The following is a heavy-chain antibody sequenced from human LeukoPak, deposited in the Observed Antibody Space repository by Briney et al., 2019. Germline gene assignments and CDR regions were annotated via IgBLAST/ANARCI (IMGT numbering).Heavy chain of an antibody. CDR2: ISSSSYI. Sequence: GGSLRLSCAASGFTFSSYSMNWVRQAPGKGLEWVSSISSSSYIYYADSVKGRFTISRDNAKNSLYLQMNSLRAEDTAVYYCARDTPNSSGYLRFDYWGQGTLVTVSS. D-gene: IGHD3-22*01. CDR3: ARDTPNSSGYLRFDY. J-gene: IGHJ4*02. V-gene: IGHV3-21*01. CDR1: GFTFSSYS.